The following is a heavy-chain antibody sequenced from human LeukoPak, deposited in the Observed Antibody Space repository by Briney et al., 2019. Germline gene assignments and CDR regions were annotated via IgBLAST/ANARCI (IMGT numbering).Heavy chain of an antibody. CDR2: INPSGGTT. J-gene: IGHJ4*02. Sequence: ASVKVSCKASGYTFTTYYMHWVRQAPGQGLEWMGMINPSGGTTSYAQKLQGRVTMTRDTSTSTVYMEPSSLRSEDTAVFYCARAKGLFDYWGQGTLVTVSS. V-gene: IGHV1-46*04. CDR1: GYTFTTYY. CDR3: ARAKGLFDY.